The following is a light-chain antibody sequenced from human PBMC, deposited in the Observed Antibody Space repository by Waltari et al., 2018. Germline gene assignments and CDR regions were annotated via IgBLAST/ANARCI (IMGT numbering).Light chain of an antibody. CDR2: MVS. CDR3: MQARQTPWT. Sequence: EIVMTQSPLSLPVTPGEPASVPCRSSPSLLHSNGYTFLDWYVPKPGQSPQILIYMVSKRASGVPDRFSGSGSGTDFTLEISRVEAEDVGVYYCMQARQTPWTFGQGTKVEIK. J-gene: IGKJ1*01. CDR1: PSLLHSNGYTF. V-gene: IGKV2-28*01.